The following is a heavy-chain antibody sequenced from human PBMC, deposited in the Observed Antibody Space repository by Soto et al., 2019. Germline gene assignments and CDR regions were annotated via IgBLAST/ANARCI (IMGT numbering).Heavy chain of an antibody. V-gene: IGHV5-10-1*01. CDR3: ARHEYCSGGSCPYYFDY. D-gene: IGHD2-15*01. CDR2: IDPSDSYT. Sequence: PGESLKISCKGPGYSFTSYWISWVRQMPGKGLEWMGRIDPSDSYTNYSPSFQGHVTISADKSISTAYLQWSSLKASDTAMYYCARHEYCSGGSCPYYFDYWGQGTLVTVSS. CDR1: GYSFTSYW. J-gene: IGHJ4*02.